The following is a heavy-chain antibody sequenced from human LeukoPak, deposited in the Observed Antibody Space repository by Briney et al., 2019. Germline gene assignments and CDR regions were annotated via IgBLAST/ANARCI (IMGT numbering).Heavy chain of an antibody. V-gene: IGHV4-39*07. CDR3: ARVWIVATISGAFDI. J-gene: IGHJ3*02. D-gene: IGHD5-12*01. CDR1: GGSISSSSYY. CDR2: IYYSGST. Sequence: SETLSLTCTVSGGSISSSSYYWGWIRQPPGKGLEWIGSIYYSGSTYYNLSLKSRVTISVDTSKNQFSLKLSSVTAADTAVYYCARVWIVATISGAFDIWGQGTMVTVSS.